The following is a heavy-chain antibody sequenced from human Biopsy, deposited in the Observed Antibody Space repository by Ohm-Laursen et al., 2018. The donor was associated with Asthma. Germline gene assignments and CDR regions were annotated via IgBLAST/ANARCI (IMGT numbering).Heavy chain of an antibody. CDR1: GGSISGFY. V-gene: IGHV4-59*01. D-gene: IGHD3-3*01. J-gene: IGHJ4*02. Sequence: TLSLTCPVSGGSISGFYWSWIRQPPGKGLVWIGYIYYTGTTNYNPSLKSRVSISVDTSKNQFSLKLTSVTAADTAVYYCARDFGGWYYFDNWGQGSLVTVSS. CDR2: IYYTGTT. CDR3: ARDFGGWYYFDN.